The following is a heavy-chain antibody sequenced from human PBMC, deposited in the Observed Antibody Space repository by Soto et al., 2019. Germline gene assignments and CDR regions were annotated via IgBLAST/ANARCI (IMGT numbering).Heavy chain of an antibody. J-gene: IGHJ6*02. V-gene: IGHV1-69*04. Sequence: ASVKVSCKASGGTFSSYTISWVRQAPGQGLEWMGRIIPILGIANYAQKFQGRVTITADKSTSTAYMELSSLRSEDTAVYYCARDHGDEYSSSPNYYYGMDVWGQGTTVTVSS. CDR2: IIPILGIA. CDR1: GGTFSSYT. CDR3: ARDHGDEYSSSPNYYYGMDV. D-gene: IGHD6-6*01.